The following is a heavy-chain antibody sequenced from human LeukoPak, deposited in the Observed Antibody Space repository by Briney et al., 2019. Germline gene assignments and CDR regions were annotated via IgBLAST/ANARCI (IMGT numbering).Heavy chain of an antibody. J-gene: IGHJ5*02. CDR3: ARDVGDTSGWYWFDH. CDR2: ISSASGYI. D-gene: IGHD6-19*01. V-gene: IGHV3-21*01. Sequence: GGSLRLSCAGSGFTFSSYSMNWVRRAPGKGLEWVSCISSASGYIYYADSVKGRFTISRDNPKNSLYLQMNSLRAEDTAVYFCARDVGDTSGWYWFDHWGQGSLVTASS. CDR1: GFTFSSYS.